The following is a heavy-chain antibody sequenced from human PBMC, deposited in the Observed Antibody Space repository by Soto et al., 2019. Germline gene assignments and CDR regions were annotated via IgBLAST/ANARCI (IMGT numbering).Heavy chain of an antibody. D-gene: IGHD1-1*01. CDR2: IIPIFGTA. J-gene: IGHJ6*02. V-gene: IGHV1-69*13. CDR1: GGTFSSCA. CDR3: ARKRTGPHGMDV. Sequence: SVKVSCKASGGTFSSCAISWVRQAPGQGLEWMGGIIPIFGTANYAQKFQGRVTITADESTSTAYMELTSLRSEDTAVYYCARKRTGPHGMDVWGQGTTVTVSS.